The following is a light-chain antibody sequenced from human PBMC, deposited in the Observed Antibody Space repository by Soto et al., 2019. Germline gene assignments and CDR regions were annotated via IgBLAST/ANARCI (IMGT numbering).Light chain of an antibody. J-gene: IGLJ2*01. CDR3: YSQARKL. CDR1: SSDVGANNY. Sequence: QSALTQPASVSGSPGQSITISCTGTSSDVGANNYVSWYQQHPGKAPKLMIYAVSNRPSGVSSRFSGSKSGNTASLTISGLQAEDEANYYCYSQARKLFGGGTKLTVL. CDR2: AVS. V-gene: IGLV2-14*01.